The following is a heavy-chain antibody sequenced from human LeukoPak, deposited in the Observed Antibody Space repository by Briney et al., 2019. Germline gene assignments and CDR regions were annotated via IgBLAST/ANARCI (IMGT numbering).Heavy chain of an antibody. CDR3: ARRQWLEGGSFDY. Sequence: SETLFLTCTVSGGSISSSSYYWGWIRQPPGKGLEWIGSIYYSGSTYYNPSLKSRVTISVDTSKNQFSLKLSSVTAADTAVYYCARRQWLEGGSFDYWGQGTLVTVSS. J-gene: IGHJ4*02. CDR1: GGSISSSSYY. CDR2: IYYSGST. D-gene: IGHD6-19*01. V-gene: IGHV4-39*01.